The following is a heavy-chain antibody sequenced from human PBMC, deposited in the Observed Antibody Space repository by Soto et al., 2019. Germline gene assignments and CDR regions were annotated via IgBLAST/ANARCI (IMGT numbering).Heavy chain of an antibody. D-gene: IGHD6-19*01. J-gene: IGHJ3*02. Sequence: GESLKISCKGSGYSFTSYWIGWVRQMPGKGLEWMGIIYPGDSDTRYSPSFQGQVTISADKSISTAYLQWSSLKASDTAMYYCARQGIAVAAEGAFDIWGQGTMVTVSS. CDR3: ARQGIAVAAEGAFDI. V-gene: IGHV5-51*01. CDR1: GYSFTSYW. CDR2: IYPGDSDT.